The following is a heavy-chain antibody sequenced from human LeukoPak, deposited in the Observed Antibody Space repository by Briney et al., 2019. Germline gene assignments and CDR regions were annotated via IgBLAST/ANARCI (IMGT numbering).Heavy chain of an antibody. CDR2: INPNSGGT. CDR3: ARENFPYCTNGVCYAKNWFDP. Sequence: GASVKVSCKASGYTFTGYYMHWVRQAPGQGLEWMGWINPNSGGTNYAQKFQGRVTMTRDTSISTAYMELSRLRSDDTAVYYCARENFPYCTNGVCYAKNWFDPWGQGTLVTVSS. V-gene: IGHV1-2*02. J-gene: IGHJ5*02. D-gene: IGHD2-8*01. CDR1: GYTFTGYY.